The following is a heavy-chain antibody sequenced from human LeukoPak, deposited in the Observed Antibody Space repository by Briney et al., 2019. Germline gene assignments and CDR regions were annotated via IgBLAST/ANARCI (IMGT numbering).Heavy chain of an antibody. CDR3: AAPPSDF. CDR2: INQDGSEK. CDR1: GFNFNSKW. Sequence: GGSLRLSCATSGFNFNSKWMTWVRQAPGKGLEWVANINQDGSEKYHGDSVKGRFTISRDNAKSSLFLEMSSLRAEDTAVYYCAAPPSDFWGQGTLVAVSS. V-gene: IGHV3-7*01. J-gene: IGHJ4*02.